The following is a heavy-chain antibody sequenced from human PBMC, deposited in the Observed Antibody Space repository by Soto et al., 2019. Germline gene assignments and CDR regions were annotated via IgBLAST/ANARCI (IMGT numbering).Heavy chain of an antibody. CDR3: ARETGYSSGWRQDY. D-gene: IGHD6-19*01. V-gene: IGHV3-74*01. CDR1: GFTFSSYW. J-gene: IGHJ4*02. Sequence: EVQLVESGGGLVQPGGSLRLSCAASGFTFSSYWMHWVRQAPGKGLVWVSRINSDGSSISYADSVKGRFTSSRDNAKNTLYLQMNSLRVEDTAVYYCARETGYSSGWRQDYWGQGTLVAVSS. CDR2: INSDGSSI.